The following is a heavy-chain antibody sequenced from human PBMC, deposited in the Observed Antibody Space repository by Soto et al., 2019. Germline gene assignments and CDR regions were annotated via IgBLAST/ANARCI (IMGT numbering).Heavy chain of an antibody. D-gene: IGHD3-10*01. CDR3: AREDVLLWFGELNWFDP. CDR2: TYYRSKWYN. CDR1: VDSVSSNSSA. J-gene: IGHJ5*02. Sequence: TLSLTCAISVDSVSSNSSAWNWIRQSPSRGLEWLGRTYYRSKWYNDYAVSVKSRITINPDTSKNQFSLQLNSVTPEDTAVYYCAREDVLLWFGELNWFDPWGQGTLVTVSS. V-gene: IGHV6-1*01.